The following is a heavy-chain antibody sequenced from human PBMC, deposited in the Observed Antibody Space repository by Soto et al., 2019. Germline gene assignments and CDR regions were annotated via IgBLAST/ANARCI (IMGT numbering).Heavy chain of an antibody. CDR3: ARDSSMVRGVRTFDY. CDR1: GYSFTSYA. V-gene: IGHV1-3*01. CDR2: INAGNGNT. Sequence: VSVKGSCKASGYSFTSYAMHWVRQAPGQRLEWMGWINAGNGNTKYSQKFQGRVTITRDTSASTAYMELSSLRSEDTAVYYCARDSSMVRGVRTFDYWGQGTLVTVSS. J-gene: IGHJ4*02. D-gene: IGHD3-10*01.